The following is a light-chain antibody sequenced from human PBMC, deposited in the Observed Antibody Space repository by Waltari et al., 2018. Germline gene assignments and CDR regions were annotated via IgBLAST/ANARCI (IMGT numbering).Light chain of an antibody. CDR2: WAS. CDR1: QSLLHSSNNKNY. CDR3: QQYYSPPWT. V-gene: IGKV4-1*01. Sequence: DIVMTQSPDSLAVSLGERATINCKSRQSLLHSSNNKNYLAWYPQKPGQPPELNFYWASTRESVVPDRFSGSGSGTDFTLTISSLQAEDVAVFYCQQYYSPPWTFGQGTKVEIK. J-gene: IGKJ1*01.